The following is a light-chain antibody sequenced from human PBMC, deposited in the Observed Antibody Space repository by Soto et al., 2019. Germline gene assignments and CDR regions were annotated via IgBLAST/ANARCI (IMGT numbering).Light chain of an antibody. V-gene: IGKV4-1*01. J-gene: IGKJ1*01. CDR3: QQSYSPPLT. Sequence: DIVMTQSPDSLAVSLGERATINCKCSRSVLYKSNNKNHLAWYQQKPGQPPKALIYWASTRESGVPDRFSGSGSGTDFTLTISSLQPEDFATYYCQQSYSPPLTFGQGTKVDIK. CDR1: RSVLYKSNNKNH. CDR2: WAS.